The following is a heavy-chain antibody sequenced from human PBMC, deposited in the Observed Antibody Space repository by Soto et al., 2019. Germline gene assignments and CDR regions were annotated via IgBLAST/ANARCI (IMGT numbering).Heavy chain of an antibody. Sequence: GGSLRLSCAASGFTFSDHYMDWVRQAPGKGMEWVGRTRNKANSYTTEYAASVKGRFTISRDDSKNSLYLQMNSLKTEDTAVYYCARDYSNAFDIWGQGTMVTVSS. V-gene: IGHV3-72*01. J-gene: IGHJ3*02. CDR2: TRNKANSYTT. D-gene: IGHD6-13*01. CDR1: GFTFSDHY. CDR3: ARDYSNAFDI.